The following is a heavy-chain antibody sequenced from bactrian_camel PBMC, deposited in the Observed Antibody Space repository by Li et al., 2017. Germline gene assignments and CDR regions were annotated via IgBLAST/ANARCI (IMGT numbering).Heavy chain of an antibody. CDR1: GRSNENYF. V-gene: IGHV3S1*01. J-gene: IGHJ6*01. CDR3: AVDQPCNACRGSHCPYPSSYGF. CDR2: MYTGFGGGNI. D-gene: IGHD1*01. Sequence: HVQLVESGGGSVQAGGSLRLSCAISGRSNENYFLAWFRQPPGKEREGVAAMYTGFGGGNIYYDDSVKGRFTISLDRGENMVYLQMNSLSPEDTAMYYCAVDQPCNACRGSHCPYPSSYGFWGQGTQVTVS.